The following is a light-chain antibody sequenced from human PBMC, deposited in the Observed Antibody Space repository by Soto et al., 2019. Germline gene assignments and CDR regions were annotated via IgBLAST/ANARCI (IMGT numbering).Light chain of an antibody. CDR2: GAS. V-gene: IGKV3-15*01. CDR1: QSVSSN. J-gene: IGKJ2*01. Sequence: EIVMTQSPATLSVSPGERATLSCRASQSVSSNLAWYQQKPGQAPRLLIYGASTRATGIPARFSGSGSGTEFTPTISRLQSEDFAVYYCQQYNNWPPHTFGQGTKLEIK. CDR3: QQYNNWPPHT.